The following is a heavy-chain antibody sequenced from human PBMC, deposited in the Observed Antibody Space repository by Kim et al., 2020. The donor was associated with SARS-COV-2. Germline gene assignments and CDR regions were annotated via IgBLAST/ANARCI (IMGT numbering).Heavy chain of an antibody. D-gene: IGHD2-2*01. Sequence: GGSLRLSCAASGFTFSSYSMNWVRQAPGKGLEWVSSISSSSSYIYYADSVKGRFTISRDNAKNSLYLQMNSLRAEDTAVYYCARGEGFSVVVPAALDYWGQGTLVTVSS. CDR1: GFTFSSYS. CDR2: ISSSSSYI. CDR3: ARGEGFSVVVPAALDY. V-gene: IGHV3-21*01. J-gene: IGHJ4*02.